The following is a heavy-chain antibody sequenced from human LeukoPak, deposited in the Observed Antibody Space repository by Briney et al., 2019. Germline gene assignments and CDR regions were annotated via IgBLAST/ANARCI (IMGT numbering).Heavy chain of an antibody. CDR1: GYTFTGYY. J-gene: IGHJ4*02. D-gene: IGHD6-13*01. V-gene: IGHV1-2*02. CDR2: TNPNSGET. Sequence: ASVKVSCKASGYTFTGYYMHWVRQAPGQGLEWMGWTNPNSGETNYAQRFRGRVTMTRDTSISTAYMELSRLRSDDTAVYYCARGVTAAGTGDYWGQGTLVTVSS. CDR3: ARGVTAAGTGDY.